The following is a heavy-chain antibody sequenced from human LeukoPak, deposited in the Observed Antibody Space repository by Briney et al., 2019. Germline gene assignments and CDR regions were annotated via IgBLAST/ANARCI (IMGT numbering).Heavy chain of an antibody. J-gene: IGHJ4*02. CDR3: TRHRGDSSSNFDY. D-gene: IGHD6-6*01. V-gene: IGHV4-34*01. CDR1: GGSFSGYY. Sequence: PSETLSLTCAVYGGSFSGYYWSWIRQPPGKGLEWIGEINHGGSTNYNPSLKSRVTISVDTSKNQFSLKLSSVTAADTAVYYCTRHRGDSSSNFDYWGQGTLVTVSS. CDR2: INHGGST.